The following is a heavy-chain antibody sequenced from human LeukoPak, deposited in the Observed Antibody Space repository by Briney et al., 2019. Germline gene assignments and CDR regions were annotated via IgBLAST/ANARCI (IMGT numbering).Heavy chain of an antibody. V-gene: IGHV6-1*01. D-gene: IGHD6-19*01. CDR3: ARSDGGWLDY. J-gene: IGHJ4*02. Sequence: SQTLSLTCAISGDSFSSNSAAWNWIRQSPSRGLEWLGRTYYRSKWYNSYAVSVKGRITVNPDTSKNQFSMQLNSVTPEDTAVYYCARSDGGWLDYWGQGTLVTVSS. CDR1: GDSFSSNSAA. CDR2: TYYRSKWYN.